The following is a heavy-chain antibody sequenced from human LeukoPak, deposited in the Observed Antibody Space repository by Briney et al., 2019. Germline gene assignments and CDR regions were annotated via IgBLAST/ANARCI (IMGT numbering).Heavy chain of an antibody. CDR3: ARDRGLEYIYADNPAVPYMDV. CDR2: IYYSGIP. Sequence: PSETLSLTCAVYGGSFSGYYWSWIRQPPGKGLEWIGYIYYSGIPNYNPSLKSRVTISVDTSKNQFSLKLSSVTAADTAVSYCARDRGLEYIYADNPAVPYMDVWGKGTTVTVSS. J-gene: IGHJ6*03. V-gene: IGHV4-59*01. CDR1: GGSFSGYY. D-gene: IGHD5-18*01.